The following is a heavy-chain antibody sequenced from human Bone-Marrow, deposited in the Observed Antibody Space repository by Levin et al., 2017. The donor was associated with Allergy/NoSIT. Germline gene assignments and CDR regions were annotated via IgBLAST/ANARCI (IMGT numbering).Heavy chain of an antibody. CDR1: GGSISSYY. CDR3: ARVGISDCGYYYYGMDV. CDR2: IYYSGST. Sequence: PSETLSLTCTVSGGSISSYYWSWIRQPPGKGLEWIGYIYYSGSTNYNPSLKSRVTISVDTSKNQFSLKLSSVTAADTAVYYCARVGISDCGYYYYGMDVWGQGTTVTVSS. V-gene: IGHV4-59*01. J-gene: IGHJ6*02. D-gene: IGHD2-21*01.